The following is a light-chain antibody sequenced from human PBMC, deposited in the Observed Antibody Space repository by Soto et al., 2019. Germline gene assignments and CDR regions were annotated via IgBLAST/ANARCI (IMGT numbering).Light chain of an antibody. V-gene: IGLV6-57*04. Sequence: FMLTQPHSVSESPGKTVTVSCTRSSGSIASNYVQWYQQRPGSAPTIVIYEDNHRPSGVPDRFSGSIDSSSTSASLTISGLKTEDEADYYCQSYDSTTVVFGGGTKLTVL. CDR1: SGSIASNY. J-gene: IGLJ2*01. CDR3: QSYDSTTVV. CDR2: EDN.